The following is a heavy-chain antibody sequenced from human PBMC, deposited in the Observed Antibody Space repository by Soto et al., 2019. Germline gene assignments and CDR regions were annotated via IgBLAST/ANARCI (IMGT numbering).Heavy chain of an antibody. J-gene: IGHJ4*02. Sequence: SETLSLTCTVSGGSISSSIYYWGWIRQPPGKGLEWIGSIYYSGSTYYNPSLKSRVTISVDTSKNQFSLKLSSVTAADTAVYYCARQDIVLMVYANDYWGQGTLVTVSS. CDR2: IYYSGST. CDR3: ARQDIVLMVYANDY. CDR1: GGSISSSIYY. D-gene: IGHD2-8*01. V-gene: IGHV4-39*01.